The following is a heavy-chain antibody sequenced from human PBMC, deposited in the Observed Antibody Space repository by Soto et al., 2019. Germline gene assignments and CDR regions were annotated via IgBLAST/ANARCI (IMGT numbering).Heavy chain of an antibody. V-gene: IGHV5-51*01. D-gene: IGHD4-17*01. Sequence: GESLKISCKGSGYSFTSYWIGWVRQMPGKGLEWMGIIYPGDSDTRYSPSFQGQVTISADKSISTAYLQWSSLKASDTAMYYCARHRPFYYGGKRKVVVFDPWGQGTLVTVYS. CDR3: ARHRPFYYGGKRKVVVFDP. J-gene: IGHJ5*02. CDR2: IYPGDSDT. CDR1: GYSFTSYW.